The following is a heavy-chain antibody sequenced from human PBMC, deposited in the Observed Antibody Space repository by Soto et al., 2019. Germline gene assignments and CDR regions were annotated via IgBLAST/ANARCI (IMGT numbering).Heavy chain of an antibody. J-gene: IGHJ4*02. CDR3: AKVGGYASGWRYFDY. CDR1: GGSISGYY. Sequence: SETLSLTCNVSGGSISGYYWSWIRQAPGKGLQWIGYIFHSGSTSYNPSLRSRVTISVDTSKNQFSLKVNSVTAADTAVYYCAKVGGYASGWRYFDYWGQGTLVTVSS. CDR2: IFHSGST. D-gene: IGHD5-18*01. V-gene: IGHV4-59*01.